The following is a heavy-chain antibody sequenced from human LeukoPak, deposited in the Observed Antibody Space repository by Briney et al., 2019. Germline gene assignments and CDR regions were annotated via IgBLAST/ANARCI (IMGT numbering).Heavy chain of an antibody. CDR2: INHSGST. CDR3: ARDWGTAAGTGWFDP. J-gene: IGHJ5*02. D-gene: IGHD6-13*01. V-gene: IGHV4-34*01. CDR1: GGSFSGYY. Sequence: SETLSLTCAVYGGSFSGYYWSWIRQPPGKGLEWIGEINHSGSTNYNPSLKSRVTISVDTSKDQFSLKLSSVTAADTAVYYCARDWGTAAGTGWFDPWGQGTLVTVSS.